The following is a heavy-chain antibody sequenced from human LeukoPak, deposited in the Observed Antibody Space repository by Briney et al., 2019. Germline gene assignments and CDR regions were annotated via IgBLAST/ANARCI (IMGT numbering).Heavy chain of an antibody. CDR1: GGSFSGYY. CDR2: INHSGST. CDR3: ARGGVFDYDFWSGYYTFDY. J-gene: IGHJ4*02. V-gene: IGHV4-34*01. D-gene: IGHD3-3*01. Sequence: SETLSLTCAVCGGSFSGYYWSWIRQPPGKGLEWIGEINHSGSTNYNPSLKSRVTISVDTSKNQFSLKLSSVTAADTAVYYCARGGVFDYDFWSGYYTFDYWGQGTLVTVSS.